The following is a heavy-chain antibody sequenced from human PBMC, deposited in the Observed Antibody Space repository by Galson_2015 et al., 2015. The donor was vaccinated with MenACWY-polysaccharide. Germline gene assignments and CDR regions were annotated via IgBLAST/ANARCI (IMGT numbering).Heavy chain of an antibody. CDR2: IVPILDIA. D-gene: IGHD3-22*01. V-gene: IGHV1-69*04. J-gene: IGHJ4*02. Sequence: SVKVSCKASGATFSDYAIGWVRQAPGQGLEWMGRIVPILDIAEYAQKFQGRVTITADKSTSTAYMQLNSLSSEDTAVYYCARDAESHDSSGYFYRYWGQGTLVTVSS. CDR1: GATFSDYA. CDR3: ARDAESHDSSGYFYRY.